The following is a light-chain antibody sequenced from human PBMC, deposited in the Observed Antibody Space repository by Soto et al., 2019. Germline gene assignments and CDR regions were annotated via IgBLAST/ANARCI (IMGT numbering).Light chain of an antibody. V-gene: IGKV1-5*01. CDR1: QSISSW. CDR3: QQYYSYPPT. J-gene: IGKJ1*01. CDR2: AAS. Sequence: DIHMNQSPATLSASVGDRVTITCRASQSISSWLAWYQQKPGKAPKLLIYAASTLQSGVPSRFSGSGSGTDFTLTISCLQSEDFATYYCQQYYSYPPTFCQGTKVDI.